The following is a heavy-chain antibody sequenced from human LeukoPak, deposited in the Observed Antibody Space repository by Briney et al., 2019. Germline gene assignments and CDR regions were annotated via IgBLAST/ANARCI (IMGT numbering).Heavy chain of an antibody. D-gene: IGHD3-16*02. J-gene: IGHJ4*02. Sequence: GGSLRLSCAASGFTFSTYAMSWVCQAPGKGLEWVSLIIGSGGSIHYADSVRGRFTISRDNFKNTVFLQLSSLRPEDTAVYYCAKHGDNVWGSFRFGFDSWGQGTLVTVSS. V-gene: IGHV3-23*01. CDR2: IIGSGGSI. CDR3: AKHGDNVWGSFRFGFDS. CDR1: GFTFSTYA.